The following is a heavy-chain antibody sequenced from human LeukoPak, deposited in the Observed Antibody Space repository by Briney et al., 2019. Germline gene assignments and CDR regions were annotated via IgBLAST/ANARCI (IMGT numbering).Heavy chain of an antibody. CDR2: ISSSSSYI. Sequence: PGGPLRLSCATSGLTFSSQSMNWVRQAPGKGLECVSSISSSSSYIYYADSVKGRFTISRDNAKNSLYLQMNSLRAEDTAVYYCARDPLGCSGGSCLGMGDYWGQGTLVTVSS. J-gene: IGHJ4*02. CDR1: GLTFSSQS. D-gene: IGHD2-15*01. V-gene: IGHV3-21*01. CDR3: ARDPLGCSGGSCLGMGDY.